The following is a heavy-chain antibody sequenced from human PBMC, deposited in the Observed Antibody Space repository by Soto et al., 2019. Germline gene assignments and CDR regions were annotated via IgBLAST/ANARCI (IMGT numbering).Heavy chain of an antibody. CDR2: IYPSGMP. J-gene: IGHJ4*02. V-gene: IGHV4-30-2*01. CDR1: GGSISNAAYS. Sequence: QLQLQESGSGLVKPSHTLSLTCTVSGGSISNAAYSWSWTRQPPGKGLEWIGYIYPSGMPFYNPSLRSRVTISIDRSNDQFSLNLKSGTAADTAVYYCASERGGYGLFDSWGQGTLVTVSS. CDR3: ASERGGYGLFDS. D-gene: IGHD5-18*01.